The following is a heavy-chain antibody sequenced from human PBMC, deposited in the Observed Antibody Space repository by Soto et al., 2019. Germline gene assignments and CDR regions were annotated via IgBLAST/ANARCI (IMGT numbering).Heavy chain of an antibody. J-gene: IGHJ6*02. CDR2: IWYDGSSK. CDR1: GFTFSSYG. Sequence: AGGSMRLSCAASGFTFSSYGMHWVRQAPGKGLEWVAVIWYDGSSKYYADSVKGRFTISRDNSKNTPYLQMNSLRGEDTAVYYCAREYYDFGSGSGYYYYGMDVWGQGTTVTVSS. CDR3: AREYYDFGSGSGYYYYGMDV. D-gene: IGHD3-3*01. V-gene: IGHV3-33*01.